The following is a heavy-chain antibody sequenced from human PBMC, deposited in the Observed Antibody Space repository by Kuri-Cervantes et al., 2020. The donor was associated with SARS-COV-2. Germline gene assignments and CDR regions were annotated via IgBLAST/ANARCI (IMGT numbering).Heavy chain of an antibody. Sequence: GESLKISCAASGFTLSSYSMNWVRQAPGKGLEWVAVISYDGSNKYYADSVKGRFTISRDNSKNTLYLQMNSLRAEDTAVYYCARCIAAAGTYYYYGMDVWGQGTTVTVSS. V-gene: IGHV3-30*03. CDR1: GFTLSSYS. J-gene: IGHJ6*02. D-gene: IGHD6-13*01. CDR2: ISYDGSNK. CDR3: ARCIAAAGTYYYYGMDV.